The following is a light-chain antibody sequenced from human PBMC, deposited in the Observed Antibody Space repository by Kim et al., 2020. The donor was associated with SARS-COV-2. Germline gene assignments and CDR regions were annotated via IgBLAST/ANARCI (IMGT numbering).Light chain of an antibody. CDR3: QQYGSSPWT. Sequence: SPGERATLSCRASQSDSSSYLAWYQQKPGQAPRLLIYGASSRATGIPDRFSGRGSGTDFTLTISRLEPEDFAVYYCQQYGSSPWTFGQGTKVDIK. J-gene: IGKJ1*01. CDR2: GAS. CDR1: QSDSSSY. V-gene: IGKV3-20*01.